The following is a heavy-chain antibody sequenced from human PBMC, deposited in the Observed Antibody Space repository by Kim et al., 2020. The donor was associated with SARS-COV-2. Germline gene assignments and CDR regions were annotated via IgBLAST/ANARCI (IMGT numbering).Heavy chain of an antibody. D-gene: IGHD3-3*01. Sequence: KGRFTTSRDNAKNSLYLQLNSLGAEDTAVYYCARDFWRTNYYYYGMDVWGQGTTVTVSS. V-gene: IGHV3-11*06. J-gene: IGHJ6*02. CDR3: ARDFWRTNYYYYGMDV.